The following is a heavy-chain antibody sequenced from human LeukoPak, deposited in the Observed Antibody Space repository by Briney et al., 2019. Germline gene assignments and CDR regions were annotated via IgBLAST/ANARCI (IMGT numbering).Heavy chain of an antibody. Sequence: GGSLRLACAASGFTFDSYYMHWVRQGPGKGLVWVSRVNSDGMSIKYADSVKGRFTISRDNAKNTLHLQMDSLTADDTAVYYCARGGNSGYDSLGLWGQGTLVTVS. V-gene: IGHV3-74*03. D-gene: IGHD5-12*01. CDR3: ARGGNSGYDSLGL. J-gene: IGHJ4*02. CDR1: GFTFDSYY. CDR2: VNSDGMSI.